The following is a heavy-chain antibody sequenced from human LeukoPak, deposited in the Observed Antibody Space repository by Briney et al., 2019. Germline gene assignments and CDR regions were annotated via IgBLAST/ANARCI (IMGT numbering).Heavy chain of an antibody. CDR2: INAGTAYT. V-gene: IGHV1-3*01. J-gene: IGHJ4*02. CDR1: GYTFTTYA. CDR3: AREYCSGGSCYPWSY. Sequence: ASVKVFCKASGYTFTTYAMHWVRQAPGQRLEWMGWINAGTAYTKYSQKFQGRVTFTRDTSASTAYMELSSLRSEDTAVYYCAREYCSGGSCYPWSYWGQGTLVTVSS. D-gene: IGHD2-15*01.